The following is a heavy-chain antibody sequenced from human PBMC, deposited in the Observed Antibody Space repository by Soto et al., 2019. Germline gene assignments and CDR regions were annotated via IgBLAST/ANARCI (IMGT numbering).Heavy chain of an antibody. CDR1: GGTFSSYA. D-gene: IGHD3-16*01. V-gene: IGHV1-69*12. CDR3: ARHVGGNHYDYGMDV. J-gene: IGHJ6*02. Sequence: QVQLVQSGAEVKKPGSSVKVSCKASGGTFSSYAISWVRQAPGQGLEWMGGIIPIFGTADYAQKFQGRVTITEDDFTSTAFMALSSLRSEDTAVYYWARHVGGNHYDYGMDVWGQGTTVTVSS. CDR2: IIPIFGTA.